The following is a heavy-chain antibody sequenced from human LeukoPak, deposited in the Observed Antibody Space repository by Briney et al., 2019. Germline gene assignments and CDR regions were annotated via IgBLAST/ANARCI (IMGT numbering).Heavy chain of an antibody. CDR1: GGSFSGYY. Sequence: TTSETLSLTCAVYGGSFSGYYWSWIRQPPGKGLEWIGEINHSGSTNYNPSLKSRVTTSVDTSKNQFSLKLSSVTAADTAVYYCARGAAAGHWGQGTLVTVSS. J-gene: IGHJ4*02. CDR3: ARGAAAGH. V-gene: IGHV4-34*01. CDR2: INHSGST. D-gene: IGHD6-13*01.